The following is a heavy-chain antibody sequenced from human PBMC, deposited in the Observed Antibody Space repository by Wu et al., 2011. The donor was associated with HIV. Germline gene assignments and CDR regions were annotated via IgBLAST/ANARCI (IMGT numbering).Heavy chain of an antibody. J-gene: IGHJ4*02. V-gene: IGHV5-51*01. CDR1: GFGFTNYW. CDR2: IYPDDSDA. CDR3: ATLSDSSGYYYFDY. D-gene: IGHD3-22*01. Sequence: VQLVQSGAEVKKPGESLKISCTGSGFGFTNYWIGWVRQKPGKGLEWMGVIYPDDSDARYSPSFQGQVTFSVDKSIATAYLQWNSLKASDTAIYYCATLSDSSGYYYFDYWGQGSLVTVSS.